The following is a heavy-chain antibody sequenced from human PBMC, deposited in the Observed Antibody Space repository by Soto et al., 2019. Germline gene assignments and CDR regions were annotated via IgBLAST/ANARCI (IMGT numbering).Heavy chain of an antibody. D-gene: IGHD2-2*01. CDR1: GFTFSSYG. Sequence: QVQLVESGGGVVQPGRSLRLSCAASGFTFSSYGMHWVRQAPGKGLEWVAVISYDGSNKYYADSVKGRFTISRDNSKNTLYLQMNSLRAEDTAVYYCARRVCSSTSCRTHYYYYGMDVWGQGTTVTVSS. J-gene: IGHJ6*02. CDR2: ISYDGSNK. CDR3: ARRVCSSTSCRTHYYYYGMDV. V-gene: IGHV3-30*03.